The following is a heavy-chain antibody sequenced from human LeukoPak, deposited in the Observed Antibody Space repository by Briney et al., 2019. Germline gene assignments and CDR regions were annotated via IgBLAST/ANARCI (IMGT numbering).Heavy chain of an antibody. CDR3: ARLIAVAGTNL. D-gene: IGHD6-19*01. J-gene: IGHJ4*02. Sequence: SETLSLTCAVSGYSISSGYYWGWIRQPPGKGLEWIGSIYHSGSTNYNPSPKSRVTISVDTSKNQFSLKLSSVTAADTAVYYCARLIAVAGTNLWGQGTLVTVSS. CDR2: IYHSGST. V-gene: IGHV4-38-2*01. CDR1: GYSISSGYY.